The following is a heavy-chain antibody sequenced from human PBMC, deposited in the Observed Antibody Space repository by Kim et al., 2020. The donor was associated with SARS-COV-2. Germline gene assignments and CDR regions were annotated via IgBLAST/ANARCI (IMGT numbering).Heavy chain of an antibody. CDR2: MFSGGSR. V-gene: IGHV3-53*01. D-gene: IGHD3-10*01. CDR1: GLTVSSNY. Sequence: GGSLRLSCAASGLTVSSNYMSWVRQAPGRGLEWVSVMFSGGSRYYADSVKGRFTISRDNSKNTLYLQMNSLRAEDTAVYYCARDLYYGSGSHYFDYWGQG. J-gene: IGHJ4*02. CDR3: ARDLYYGSGSHYFDY.